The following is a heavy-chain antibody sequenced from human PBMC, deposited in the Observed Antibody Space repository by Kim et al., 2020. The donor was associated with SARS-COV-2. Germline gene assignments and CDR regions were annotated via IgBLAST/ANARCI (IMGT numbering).Heavy chain of an antibody. V-gene: IGHV4-31*03. CDR2: IYYSGST. D-gene: IGHD6-13*01. J-gene: IGHJ6*02. Sequence: SETLSLTCTVSGGSISSGGYYWSWIRQHPGKGLEWIGYIYYSGSTYYNPSLKSRVTISVDTSKNQFSLKLSSVTAADTAVYYCARDSDLHSSSLVGADHYGMDVWGQGTTVTVSS. CDR1: GGSISSGGYY. CDR3: ARDSDLHSSSLVGADHYGMDV.